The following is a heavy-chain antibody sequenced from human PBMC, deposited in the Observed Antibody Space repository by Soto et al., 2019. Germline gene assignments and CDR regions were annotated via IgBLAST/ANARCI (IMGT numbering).Heavy chain of an antibody. CDR3: ANVYAPITIFGVVIAQQNVKDV. D-gene: IGHD3-3*01. CDR1: GFTFSSYA. Sequence: PGAYLRLSCAASGFTFSSYALSWVRQAPGKGLEWVSAISGSGGSTYYADSVKGRFTISRDNSKNTLYLQMNSLRAEDTAGYYCANVYAPITIFGVVIAQQNVKDVWGQGSTVNGS. J-gene: IGHJ6*02. CDR2: ISGSGGST. V-gene: IGHV3-23*01.